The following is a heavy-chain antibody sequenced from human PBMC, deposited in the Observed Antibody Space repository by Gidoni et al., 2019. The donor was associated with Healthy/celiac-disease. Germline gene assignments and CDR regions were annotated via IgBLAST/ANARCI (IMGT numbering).Heavy chain of an antibody. CDR2: INHSGRT. CDR3: ARGWRSSSWYHY. D-gene: IGHD6-13*01. CDR1: GGSFSGYY. V-gene: IGHV4-34*01. Sequence: QVQLQQWGAGLLKPSETLSLTCAVYGGSFSGYYWSWIRQPPGKGLEWIGEINHSGRTNYNPSLKSRVTISVDTSKNQFSLKLSSVTAADTAVYYCARGWRSSSWYHYWGQGTLVTVSS. J-gene: IGHJ4*02.